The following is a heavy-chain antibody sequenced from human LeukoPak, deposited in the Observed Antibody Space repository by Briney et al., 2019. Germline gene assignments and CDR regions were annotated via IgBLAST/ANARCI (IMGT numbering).Heavy chain of an antibody. Sequence: GGSLRLSCAASGFTFSSYAMSWVRQAPGKGLEWVSAISGSGGSTYYADSVKGRFTISSDNSKHTLYLQMNSLRAEDTAVYYCAKEGGDIVVVPAAWGAFDIWGQGTMVTVSS. CDR2: ISGSGGST. V-gene: IGHV3-23*01. CDR1: GFTFSSYA. D-gene: IGHD2-2*01. J-gene: IGHJ3*02. CDR3: AKEGGDIVVVPAAWGAFDI.